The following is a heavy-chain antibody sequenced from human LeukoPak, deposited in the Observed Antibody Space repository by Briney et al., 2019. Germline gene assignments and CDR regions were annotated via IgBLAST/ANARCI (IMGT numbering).Heavy chain of an antibody. CDR1: GFTFSSYA. J-gene: IGHJ4*02. CDR2: ISHSSSGT. V-gene: IGHV3-23*01. CDR3: AKVINSGFYYYFDY. Sequence: GGSLRLSCVGSGFTFSSYAMSWVRQAPGKGLEWVSAISHSSSGTYYVDSVRGRFTISRDNSKNTLYMQMNSLRAEDTAVYYCAKVINSGFYYYFDYWGQGTLVTVSS. D-gene: IGHD3-22*01.